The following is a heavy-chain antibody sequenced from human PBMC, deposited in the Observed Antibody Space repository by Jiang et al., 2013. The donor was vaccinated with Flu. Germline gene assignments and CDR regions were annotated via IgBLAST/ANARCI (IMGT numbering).Heavy chain of an antibody. D-gene: IGHD3-10*01. CDR3: ARGLYEVRGVVDY. CDR1: GGSFSGYY. J-gene: IGHJ4*02. CDR2: INHSGST. V-gene: IGHV4-34*01. Sequence: LLKPSETLSLTCAVYGGSFSGYYWSWIRQPPGKGLEWIGEINHSGSTNYNPSLKSRVTISVDTSKNQFSLKLSSVTAADTAVYYCARGLYEVRGVVDYWGQGTLVTVSS.